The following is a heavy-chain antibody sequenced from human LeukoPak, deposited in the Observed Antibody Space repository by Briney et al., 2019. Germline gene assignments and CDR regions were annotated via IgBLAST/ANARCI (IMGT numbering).Heavy chain of an antibody. CDR1: GGSISSYY. CDR2: IYTSGST. V-gene: IGHV4-4*07. CDR3: ARLRPMGGSSPDSFDI. J-gene: IGHJ3*02. Sequence: SETLSLTCTVSGGSISSYYWSWIRQPAGKGVEWIGRIYTSGSTNYNSSLESRLTMSVDTSKNQFSLKLSSVTAADTAVYYCARLRPMGGSSPDSFDIWGQGTMVTVSS. D-gene: IGHD1-26*01.